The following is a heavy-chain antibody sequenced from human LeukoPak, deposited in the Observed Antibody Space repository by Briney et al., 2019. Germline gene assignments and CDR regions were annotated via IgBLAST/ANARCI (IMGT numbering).Heavy chain of an antibody. CDR3: AREGESSGYCGAFNI. CDR2: IKQDGGEK. CDR1: GFTFNNYW. V-gene: IGHV3-7*01. Sequence: GGSLRLSCAASGFTFNNYWMSWVRQAPGKGLEWVANIKQDGGEKYSVDSVKGRFTISRDNSKNTLSLQVTSLRAEDTAVYYCAREGESSGYCGAFNIWGQGTTVTVSS. D-gene: IGHD3-22*01. J-gene: IGHJ3*02.